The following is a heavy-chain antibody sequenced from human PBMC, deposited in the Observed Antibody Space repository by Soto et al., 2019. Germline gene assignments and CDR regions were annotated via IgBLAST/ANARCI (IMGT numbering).Heavy chain of an antibody. CDR1: GFTFSMYG. CDR3: ARDRRVIPDADMDY. D-gene: IGHD2-21*01. V-gene: IGHV3-30*03. CDR2: IYSDGSHQ. Sequence: QVQLVESGGGVVQPGSSLRLSCEASGFTFSMYGMHWVRQAPGKGLEWVGVIYSDGSHQYYGDSVKGLFTISRDNSNKMVYLQMTGLRLDDSALYYCARDRRVIPDADMDYWGQGVLVTVSS. J-gene: IGHJ4*02.